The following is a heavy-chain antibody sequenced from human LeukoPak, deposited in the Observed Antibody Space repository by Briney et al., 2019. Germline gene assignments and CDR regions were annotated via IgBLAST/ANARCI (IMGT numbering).Heavy chain of an antibody. V-gene: IGHV4-59*08. CDR1: GGSITNCY. D-gene: IGHD6-19*01. CDR3: ARPSPGYSSGWYYFDF. CDR2: IYYSGRT. Sequence: SETLSLTCTVSGGSITNCYWSWIRQPPGEGLEYIGYIYYSGRTNYNPSLKSRVTISVDTSKNQFSLSLSSVTAADTAVYYCARPSPGYSSGWYYFDFWGQGALVTVSS. J-gene: IGHJ4*02.